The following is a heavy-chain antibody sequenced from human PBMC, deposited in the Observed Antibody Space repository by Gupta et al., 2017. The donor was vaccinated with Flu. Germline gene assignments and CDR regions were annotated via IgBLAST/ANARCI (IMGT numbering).Heavy chain of an antibody. CDR3: VKDNRGIVLVTAIPFEY. Sequence: QVQLLESGGGVVQPGRSLSLSCVASGFTFRHYGMHWVRQAPGKGLEWVAIISYDGSSKYYAESVKGRFTISRDNSKKTLYLQMNSLRADDTAFYYCVKDNRGIVLVTAIPFEYWGQGSLVTVSS. CDR2: ISYDGSSK. V-gene: IGHV3-30*18. D-gene: IGHD2-21*02. J-gene: IGHJ4*02. CDR1: GFTFRHYG.